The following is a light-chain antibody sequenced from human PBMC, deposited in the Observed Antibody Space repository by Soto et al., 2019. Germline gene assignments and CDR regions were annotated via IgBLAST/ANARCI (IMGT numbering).Light chain of an antibody. J-gene: IGKJ3*01. Sequence: EIVLTQSPGTLSLSPGERATLSCRASQSVSSSYLAWYQQQPGQAPRLLIYGASSRATGIPYRFSGSGSGTGFTLTINRLEPDDFAEYYCQQYGSSPLTFGPGTKVDIK. CDR2: GAS. CDR1: QSVSSSY. CDR3: QQYGSSPLT. V-gene: IGKV3-20*01.